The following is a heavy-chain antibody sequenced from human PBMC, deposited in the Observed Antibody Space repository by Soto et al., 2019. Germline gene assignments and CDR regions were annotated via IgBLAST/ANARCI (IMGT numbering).Heavy chain of an antibody. CDR3: AHRLPGPSGYDV. CDR1: GFSLTSGVVG. Sequence: QITLKESGPTLVKPTQTLTLTCTFSGFSLTSGVVGVGWIRQPPGEALEWLALIYWNDEQYYNPSLRTRLTITRDTSKNQVVLTMTKMDPVDTATYYCAHRLPGPSGYDVWGQGTTVTFSS. J-gene: IGHJ6*02. D-gene: IGHD6-13*01. CDR2: IYWNDEQ. V-gene: IGHV2-5*01.